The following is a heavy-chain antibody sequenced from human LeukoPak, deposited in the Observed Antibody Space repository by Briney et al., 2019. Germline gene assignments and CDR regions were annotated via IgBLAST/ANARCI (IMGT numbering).Heavy chain of an antibody. Sequence: PSETLSLTCTVSGGAVSSSSYYWGWIRQPPGKGLEWIGSIYYSGSTYYNPSLKSRVTISVDTSKNQFSLKLSSVTAADTAVYYCARQKGYSSGWYFDYWGQGTLVTVSS. CDR1: GGAVSSSSYY. D-gene: IGHD6-19*01. CDR3: ARQKGYSSGWYFDY. V-gene: IGHV4-39*01. CDR2: IYYSGST. J-gene: IGHJ4*02.